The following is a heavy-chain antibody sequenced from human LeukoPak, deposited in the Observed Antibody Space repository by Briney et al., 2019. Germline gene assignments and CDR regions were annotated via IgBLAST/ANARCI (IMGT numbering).Heavy chain of an antibody. J-gene: IGHJ6*03. CDR3: AKPYYDILTGRPYYMDV. V-gene: IGHV3-30*18. CDR2: ISYDGSNK. Sequence: GGSLRLSCAASGFTFSSYGMHWVRQAPGKGLEWVAVISYDGSNKYYADSVKGRFTISRDNSKNTLYLQMNSLRAEDTAVYYCAKPYYDILTGRPYYMDVWGKGTTVTVSS. CDR1: GFTFSSYG. D-gene: IGHD3-9*01.